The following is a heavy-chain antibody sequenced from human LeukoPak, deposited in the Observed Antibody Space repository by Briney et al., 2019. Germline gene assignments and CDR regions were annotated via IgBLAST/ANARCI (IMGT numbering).Heavy chain of an antibody. CDR1: GLSFSRNA. V-gene: IGHV3-23*01. J-gene: IGHJ4*02. CDR2: VGGGNTDT. Sequence: GGSLRLSCVASGLSFSRNAMNWLRQPPGKGLEWVSGVGGGNTDTSYADSVKGRFTISRDNSQNTVSLVMNNLRADDTAIYYCATHDTMVGISWGQGTLVTVSS. CDR3: ATHDTMVGIS. D-gene: IGHD1-26*01.